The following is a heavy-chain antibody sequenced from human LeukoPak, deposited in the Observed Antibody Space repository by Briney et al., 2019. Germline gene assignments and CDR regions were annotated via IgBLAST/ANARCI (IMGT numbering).Heavy chain of an antibody. D-gene: IGHD6-6*01. V-gene: IGHV4-31*03. J-gene: IGHJ5*02. CDR2: IYYSGST. CDR3: ARGGGPIWQLVGYRRLSNWFDP. Sequence: KPSETLSLTCTVSGGSISSGGYYWSWIRQHPGKGLEWIGYIYYSGSTYYNPSLKSRVTISVDTSKNQFSLKLSSVTAADTAVYYCARGGGPIWQLVGYRRLSNWFDPWGQGTLVTVSS. CDR1: GGSISSGGYY.